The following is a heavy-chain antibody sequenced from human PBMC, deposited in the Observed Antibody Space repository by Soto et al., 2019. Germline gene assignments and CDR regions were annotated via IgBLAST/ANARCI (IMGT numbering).Heavy chain of an antibody. CDR1: GFTFSYYW. CDR3: ARVAEMATTVVHFDI. J-gene: IGHJ3*02. Sequence: EVQLVESGGGLVQPGGSLRLSCAASGFTFSYYWMHWVRQAPGKGLVWVSRINSDGSSTSYADSVKGRFTISRDNAKNTLYLQMNSLRAEDTAVYYCARVAEMATTVVHFDIWGQGTMVTVSS. V-gene: IGHV3-74*01. D-gene: IGHD6-13*01. CDR2: INSDGSST.